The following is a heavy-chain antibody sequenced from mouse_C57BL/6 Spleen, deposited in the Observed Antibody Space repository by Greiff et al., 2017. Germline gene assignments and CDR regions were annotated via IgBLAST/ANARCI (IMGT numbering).Heavy chain of an antibody. V-gene: IGHV1-26*01. CDR1: GYTFTDYY. CDR2: INPNNGGT. J-gene: IGHJ2*01. CDR3: ARGRQLRLDY. Sequence: EVQLQQSGPELVKPGASVKISCKASGYTFTDYYMNWVKQSHGKSLEWIGDINPNNGGTSYNQKFKGKATLTVDKSSSTAYMELRSLTSEDSAVXYCARGRQLRLDYWGQGTTLTVSS. D-gene: IGHD3-2*02.